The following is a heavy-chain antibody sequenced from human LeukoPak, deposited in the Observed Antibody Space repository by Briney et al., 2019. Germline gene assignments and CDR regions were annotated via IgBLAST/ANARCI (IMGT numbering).Heavy chain of an antibody. J-gene: IGHJ4*02. CDR1: GFTFRSYA. Sequence: GGSLRLSCEASGFTFRSYAMSWVRQAPGKGLEWVATVSGTGGSTYYADSVKGRFTISRDNAKNSLFLQMNSLKVEDTGVYFCARAGSNWNYVYWGQGTLVTVSS. CDR2: VSGTGGST. CDR3: ARAGSNWNYVY. V-gene: IGHV3-23*01. D-gene: IGHD1-20*01.